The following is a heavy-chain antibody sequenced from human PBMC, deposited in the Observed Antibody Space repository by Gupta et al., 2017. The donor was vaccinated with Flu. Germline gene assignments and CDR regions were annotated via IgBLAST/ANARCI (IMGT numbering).Heavy chain of an antibody. CDR2: ILSSGTA. V-gene: IGHV4-39*01. CDR3: AGLSRSWYSFDL. D-gene: IGHD6-13*01. Sequence: GWIRQSREKGLAWVGSILSSGTAYYNPSLGSRVSRSIDTSKNQFSLRVSSVTAADTAVYDCAGLSRSWYSFDLWGQRTTVTVSS. J-gene: IGHJ3*01.